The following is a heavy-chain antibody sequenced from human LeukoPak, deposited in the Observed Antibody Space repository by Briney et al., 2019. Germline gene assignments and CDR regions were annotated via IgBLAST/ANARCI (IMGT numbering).Heavy chain of an antibody. D-gene: IGHD3-22*01. V-gene: IGHV3-30*18. J-gene: IGHJ3*02. Sequence: GRSLRLSCAASGFTFSSYGMHWVRQAPGKGLEWVAVISYDGSNKYYADSVKGRFTISRDNSKNTLYLQMNSLRAEDTAVYYCAKDRSTYYYDSSGYYPDAFDIWGQGIMVTVSS. CDR2: ISYDGSNK. CDR3: AKDRSTYYYDSSGYYPDAFDI. CDR1: GFTFSSYG.